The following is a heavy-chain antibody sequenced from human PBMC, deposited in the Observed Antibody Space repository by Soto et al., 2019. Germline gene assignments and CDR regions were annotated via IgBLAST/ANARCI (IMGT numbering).Heavy chain of an antibody. Sequence: PGGSLRLSCTASGFTFSSYWMSWVRQAPGKGLGWVANIKEDGSGEYYVDSVKGRFSISGDNARNSLYLQMNSLRVEDTAVYYCVRVGRLGGYWGQGALVTVSS. J-gene: IGHJ4*02. CDR3: VRVGRLGGY. V-gene: IGHV3-7*03. CDR1: GFTFSSYW. CDR2: IKEDGSGE. D-gene: IGHD3-16*01.